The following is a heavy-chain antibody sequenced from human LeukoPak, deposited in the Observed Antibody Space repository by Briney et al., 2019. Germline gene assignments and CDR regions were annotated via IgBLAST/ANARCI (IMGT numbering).Heavy chain of an antibody. CDR1: GGSISSGGYY. J-gene: IGHJ3*02. V-gene: IGHV4-31*03. Sequence: TSQTLSLTCTVSGGSISSGGYYWSWIRQHPGKGLEWIGYIYYSGSTYYNPSLKSRVTIPVDTSKNQFSLKLSSVTAADTAVYYCARGSKGGYRSGGSCLAFDIWGQGTMVTVSS. D-gene: IGHD2-15*01. CDR3: ARGSKGGYRSGGSCLAFDI. CDR2: IYYSGST.